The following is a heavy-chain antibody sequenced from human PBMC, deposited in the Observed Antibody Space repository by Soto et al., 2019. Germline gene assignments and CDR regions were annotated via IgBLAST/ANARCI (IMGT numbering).Heavy chain of an antibody. V-gene: IGHV3-66*01. CDR3: ARVKGWSLVSDY. CDR1: GFTVSSYY. J-gene: IGHJ4*02. Sequence: GGSLRLSCAASGFTVSSYYISWVRQAPGKGLEWVSVIYSDGSTNYADSVKGRFTISRDNSKNTLDLQMNSLRAEDTAVYYCARVKGWSLVSDYWGQGTLVTVSS. CDR2: IYSDGST. D-gene: IGHD2-8*01.